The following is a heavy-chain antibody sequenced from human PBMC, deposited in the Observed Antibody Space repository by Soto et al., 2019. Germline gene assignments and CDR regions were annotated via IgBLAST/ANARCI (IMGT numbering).Heavy chain of an antibody. CDR3: ARGRHCSGGSCYSCWFDP. D-gene: IGHD2-15*01. CDR2: ISSSSSTI. Sequence: PGGSLRLSCAASGFTFSSYSMNWVRQAPGKGLEWVSYISSSSSTIYYADSVKGRFTISRDNAKNSLYLQMNSLRDEDTAVYYCARGRHCSGGSCYSCWFDPWGQGTLVTVSS. J-gene: IGHJ5*02. CDR1: GFTFSSYS. V-gene: IGHV3-48*02.